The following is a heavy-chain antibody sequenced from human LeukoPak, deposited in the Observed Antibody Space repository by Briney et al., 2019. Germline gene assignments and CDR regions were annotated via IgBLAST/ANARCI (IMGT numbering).Heavy chain of an antibody. V-gene: IGHV2-5*02. CDR3: AHSSSATLSY. D-gene: IGHD6-6*01. Sequence: SGPTLVNPPQTLTLPCTFSGFPLRTRGAGVGWIRQPPGKPLEWLALIYWDDDKRYSPSLNSRLTITKDTSKNQVVLTMTNMDPVDTATYYWAHSSSATLSYWGQGTLVTVSS. CDR2: IYWDDDK. CDR1: GFPLRTRGAG. J-gene: IGHJ4*02.